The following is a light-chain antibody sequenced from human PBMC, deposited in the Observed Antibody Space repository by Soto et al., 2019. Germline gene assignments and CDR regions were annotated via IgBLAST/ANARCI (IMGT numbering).Light chain of an antibody. V-gene: IGKV1-17*03. CDR1: QGINNY. J-gene: IGKJ5*01. CDR2: TAS. CDR3: LQHKSYPIT. Sequence: DTQMTQSPSAMSASVGDRVTITCRASQGINNYLAWFHQKPGKVPKRLIYTASSLQSGVPSRVSGSGSGTEFTLTISSLQPEDFATYYCLQHKSYPITFGQGTRLEIK.